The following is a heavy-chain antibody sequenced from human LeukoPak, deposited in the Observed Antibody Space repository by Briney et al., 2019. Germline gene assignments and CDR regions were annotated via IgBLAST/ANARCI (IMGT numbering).Heavy chain of an antibody. Sequence: SETLSLTCTVSGGSISSYYWSWIRQPPGKGLEWIGYIYYSGSTNYNPSLKSRVTISVDTSKNQFSLRLSSVTAADTAVYYCARDYCSGGSCYSGIRGFVPKRLNWFDPWGQGTLVTVSS. CDR1: GGSISSYY. D-gene: IGHD2-15*01. CDR3: ARDYCSGGSCYSGIRGFVPKRLNWFDP. V-gene: IGHV4-59*01. CDR2: IYYSGST. J-gene: IGHJ5*02.